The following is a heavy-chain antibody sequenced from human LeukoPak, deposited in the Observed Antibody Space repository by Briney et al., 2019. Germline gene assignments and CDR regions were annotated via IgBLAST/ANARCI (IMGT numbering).Heavy chain of an antibody. D-gene: IGHD2-15*01. Sequence: GGSLRLSCAASGFTFSSYWMHWVRQAPGKGLEWVSGISVTGGNTYYADSVKGRFTISRDNSMNALYLQMNSLRAEDTALYYCAKDVCSGGSCNSPYYFDDWGQGTLVTVSS. J-gene: IGHJ4*02. CDR1: GFTFSSYW. V-gene: IGHV3-23*01. CDR3: AKDVCSGGSCNSPYYFDD. CDR2: ISVTGGNT.